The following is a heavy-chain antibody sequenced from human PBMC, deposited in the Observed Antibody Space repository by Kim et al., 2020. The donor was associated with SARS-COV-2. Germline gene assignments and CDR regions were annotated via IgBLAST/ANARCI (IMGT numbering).Heavy chain of an antibody. J-gene: IGHJ6*02. Sequence: GGSLRLSCAAAGFTFSNYAMSWVRQAPGKGLEWVSVVSGSGGNTYYADSVKGRFIISRDNSKNTLYLQMNSLRAEDTAIYYCAKDSSGYANIYYYGMDVWDQGTTVTVSS. CDR2: VSGSGGNT. CDR3: AKDSSGYANIYYYGMDV. D-gene: IGHD3-22*01. V-gene: IGHV3-23*01. CDR1: GFTFSNYA.